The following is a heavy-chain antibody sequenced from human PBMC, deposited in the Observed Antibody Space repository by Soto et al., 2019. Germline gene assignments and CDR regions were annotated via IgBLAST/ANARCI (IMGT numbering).Heavy chain of an antibody. Sequence: GSLRLSCAASGFTFSSYAMHWVRQAPGKGLEWVAVISYDGSNKYYADSVKGRFTISRDDSKSTLYLQMDSLRVDDTAVYYCARDPIVGPDHFFGHWGRGTLVTVSS. D-gene: IGHD2-21*01. CDR1: GFTFSSYA. CDR3: ARDPIVGPDHFFGH. J-gene: IGHJ5*02. CDR2: ISYDGSNK. V-gene: IGHV3-30-3*01.